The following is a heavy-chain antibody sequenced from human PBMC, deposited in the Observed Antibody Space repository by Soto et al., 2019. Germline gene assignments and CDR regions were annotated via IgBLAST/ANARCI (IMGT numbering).Heavy chain of an antibody. V-gene: IGHV3-23*01. Sequence: GGSLRLSCAASGFTFSSYAMSWVRQAPGKGLEWVSAISGSGGSTYYADSVKGRFTISRDNSKNTLYLQMNSLRAEDTAVYYCAGGDYEGTGDGTDCYYGMGGWGKGNRIT. J-gene: IGHJ6*04. CDR3: AGGDYEGTGDGTDCYYGMGG. D-gene: IGHD2-21*02. CDR2: ISGSGGST. CDR1: GFTFSSYA.